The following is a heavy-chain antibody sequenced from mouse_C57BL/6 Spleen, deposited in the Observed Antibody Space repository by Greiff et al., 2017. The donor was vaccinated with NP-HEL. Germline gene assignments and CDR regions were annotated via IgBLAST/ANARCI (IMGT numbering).Heavy chain of an antibody. J-gene: IGHJ4*01. V-gene: IGHV1-50*01. Sequence: QVQLQQPGAELVKPGASVKLSCKASGYTFTSYWMQWVKQRPGQGLEWIGEIDPSDSYTNYNQKFKGKATLTVDTSSSTAYMQLSSLTSEDSAVYYCARRAERSYAMDYWGQGTSVTVSS. D-gene: IGHD3-3*01. CDR3: ARRAERSYAMDY. CDR2: IDPSDSYT. CDR1: GYTFTSYW.